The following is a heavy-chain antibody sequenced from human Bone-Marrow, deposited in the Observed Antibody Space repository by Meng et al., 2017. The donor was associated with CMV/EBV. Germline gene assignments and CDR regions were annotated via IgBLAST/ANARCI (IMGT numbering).Heavy chain of an antibody. Sequence: ASVKVSCKASGYTFTGYYMHWVRQAPGQGLEWMGWINPNTGGTNYAQKFQGRVTMTRDTSISTAYMDLSRLRSDDTAVYYCARTGMVVLPAAIYWYFDYWGQGTLVTVPS. CDR1: GYTFTGYY. V-gene: IGHV1-2*02. CDR2: INPNTGGT. J-gene: IGHJ4*02. CDR3: ARTGMVVLPAAIYWYFDY. D-gene: IGHD2-2*02.